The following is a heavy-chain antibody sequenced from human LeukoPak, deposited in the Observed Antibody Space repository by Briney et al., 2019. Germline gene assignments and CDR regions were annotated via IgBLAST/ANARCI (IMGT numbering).Heavy chain of an antibody. D-gene: IGHD6-13*01. CDR2: ISDIGSI. V-gene: IGHV4-59*08. CDR3: ARGVYIAAAQYGY. Sequence: SETLSLTCTVSGGSISSYCRSWIRQPPGKGLEWIAYISDIGSINYNPSLKSRVTISLDTSKNQFSLKLSSVTAADTAVYYCARGVYIAAAQYGYWGQGTLVTVSS. J-gene: IGHJ4*02. CDR1: GGSISSYC.